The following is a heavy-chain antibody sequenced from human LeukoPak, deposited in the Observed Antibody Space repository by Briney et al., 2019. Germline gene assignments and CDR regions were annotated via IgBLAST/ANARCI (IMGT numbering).Heavy chain of an antibody. D-gene: IGHD6-13*01. Sequence: PGGSLRLSCAASGFTFSSYWMSWVRQAPGKGLEWVAFIRYDGSNKYYADSVKGRFTISRDNSKNTLYLQMNSLRAEDTAVYYCAKRPSYGSIAATGTVGGQGTLVTVSS. CDR2: IRYDGSNK. CDR1: GFTFSSYW. V-gene: IGHV3-30*02. CDR3: AKRPSYGSIAATGTV. J-gene: IGHJ4*02.